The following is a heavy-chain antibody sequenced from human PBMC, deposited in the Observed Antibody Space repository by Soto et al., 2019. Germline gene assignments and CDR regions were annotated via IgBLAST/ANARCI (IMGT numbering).Heavy chain of an antibody. V-gene: IGHV3-33*01. Sequence: GGSLRLSCAASGFTFSSYGMHWVRQAPGKGLEWVAVIWYDGSNKYYADSVKGRFTISRDSSKNTLYLQMNSLRAEDTAVHYCARSPVGVVPRDYYYGMDVWGQGTTVTVSS. CDR3: ARSPVGVVPRDYYYGMDV. CDR2: IWYDGSNK. J-gene: IGHJ6*02. CDR1: GFTFSSYG. D-gene: IGHD3-3*01.